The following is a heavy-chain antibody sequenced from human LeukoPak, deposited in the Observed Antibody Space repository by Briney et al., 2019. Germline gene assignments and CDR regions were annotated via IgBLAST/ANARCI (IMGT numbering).Heavy chain of an antibody. Sequence: SETLSLTCAVYGGSFSGYYWSWIRQPPGKGLEWIGEINHSGSTNYNPSLKSRVTTSVDTSKNQFSLKLSSVTAADTAVYYCARVYSYGYVNYWGQGTLVTVSS. D-gene: IGHD5-18*01. CDR3: ARVYSYGYVNY. CDR2: INHSGST. V-gene: IGHV4-34*01. CDR1: GGSFSGYY. J-gene: IGHJ4*02.